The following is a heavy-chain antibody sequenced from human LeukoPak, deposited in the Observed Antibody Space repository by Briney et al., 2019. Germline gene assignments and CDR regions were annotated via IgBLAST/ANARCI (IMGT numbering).Heavy chain of an antibody. Sequence: SETLSFTCTVSGGSISRYYWSWIRQPPGKGLEWIGNIYYNGSTNYKPSLESRVTISVHTSKNQFSLNLRSLTAADTAVYYCARGGYSGYAFDRWGQGTRVTVSS. CDR1: GGSISRYY. CDR3: ARGGYSGYAFDR. CDR2: IYYNGST. D-gene: IGHD5-12*01. J-gene: IGHJ5*02. V-gene: IGHV4-59*01.